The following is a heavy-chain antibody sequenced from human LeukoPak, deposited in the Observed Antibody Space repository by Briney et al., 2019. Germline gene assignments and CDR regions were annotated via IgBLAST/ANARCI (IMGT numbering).Heavy chain of an antibody. CDR2: ISGSGGST. Sequence: GGSLRLSCAASGFTFSSYAMSWVRQAPGKGLEWVSAISGSGGSTYYADSVKGRFTISRDNSKNTLYLQMNSLRAEDTAVYYCAKDPEVSSWYGLYFDYWGQGTLVTVSS. D-gene: IGHD6-13*01. J-gene: IGHJ4*02. CDR1: GFTFSSYA. CDR3: AKDPEVSSWYGLYFDY. V-gene: IGHV3-23*01.